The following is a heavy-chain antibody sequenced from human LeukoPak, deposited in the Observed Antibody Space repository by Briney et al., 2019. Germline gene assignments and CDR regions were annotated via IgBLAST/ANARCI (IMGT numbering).Heavy chain of an antibody. CDR3: AREELRYFDWLLENYYYYYGIHV. CDR2: ISAYNGNT. V-gene: IGHV1-18*01. Sequence: ASVKVSCKASGYTFTSYGISWVRQAPGQGLEWMGWISAYNGNTNYAQKLQGRVTMTTDTSTSTAYMELRSLRSDDTAVYYCAREELRYFDWLLENYYYYYGIHVWGQGTTVTVSS. D-gene: IGHD3-9*01. CDR1: GYTFTSYG. J-gene: IGHJ6*02.